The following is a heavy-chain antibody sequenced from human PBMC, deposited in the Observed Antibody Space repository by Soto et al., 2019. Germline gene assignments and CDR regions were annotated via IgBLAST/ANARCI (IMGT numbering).Heavy chain of an antibody. CDR3: AKDPRNLGGRSHSIPD. CDR2: ISGSGGST. V-gene: IGHV3-23*01. D-gene: IGHD2-15*01. Sequence: GGSLRLSCAASGFTFSSYAMSWVRQAPGKGLEWVSAISGSGGSTYYADSVKGRFTISRDNSKNTLYLQMNSLRAEDTAVYYCAKDPRNLGGRSHSIPDWGQGTLVTVSS. J-gene: IGHJ4*02. CDR1: GFTFSSYA.